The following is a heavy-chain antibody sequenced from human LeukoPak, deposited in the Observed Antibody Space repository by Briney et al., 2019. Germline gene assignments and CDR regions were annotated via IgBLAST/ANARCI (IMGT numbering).Heavy chain of an antibody. J-gene: IGHJ4*02. CDR2: ISGSGGST. CDR1: GFTFSSYA. D-gene: IGHD3-16*02. V-gene: IGHV3-23*01. Sequence: PGGSLRLSCAASGFTFSSYAMSWVRQAPGKGLEWVSAISGSGGSTYYADSVKGRFTISRDNSKNTLYLQMNSLRAEDTAVYYCAKGMWITFGGVIVPYSDYWGQGTLVTVSS. CDR3: AKGMWITFGGVIVPYSDY.